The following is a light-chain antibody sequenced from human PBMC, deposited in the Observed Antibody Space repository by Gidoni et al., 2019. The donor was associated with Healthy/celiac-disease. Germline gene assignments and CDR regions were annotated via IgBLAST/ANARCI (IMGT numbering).Light chain of an antibody. CDR3: SSYTSSSTFYV. Sequence: QSALTQPASVSGSPGQSITISGTGTSSDVGGYNYVSWYQQHPGKAPNLMIYEVSNRPSGVSNRFSGSKSGNTASLTISGLQAEDEADYYCSSYTSSSTFYVFGTGTKVTVL. J-gene: IGLJ1*01. CDR2: EVS. CDR1: SSDVGGYNY. V-gene: IGLV2-14*01.